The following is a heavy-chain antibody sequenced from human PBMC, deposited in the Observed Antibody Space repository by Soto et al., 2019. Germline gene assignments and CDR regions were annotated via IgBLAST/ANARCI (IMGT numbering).Heavy chain of an antibody. V-gene: IGHV1-46*01. CDR3: ARDLATYYYDSSGYYSL. CDR2: INPSGGST. CDR1: GYTFTSYY. J-gene: IGHJ4*02. Sequence: GASVKVSCKASGYTFTSYYMHWVRQAPGQGLEWMGIINPSGGSTSYAQKFQGRVTMTRDTSTSTVYMELSSLRSEDTAVYYCARDLATYYYDSSGYYSLWGQGTLVTVSS. D-gene: IGHD3-22*01.